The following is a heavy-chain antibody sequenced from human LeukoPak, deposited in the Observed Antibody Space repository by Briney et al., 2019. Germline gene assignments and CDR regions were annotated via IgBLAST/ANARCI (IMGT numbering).Heavy chain of an antibody. D-gene: IGHD2-8*01. J-gene: IGHJ6*02. CDR3: ASKAVYAIPDFYYYYGMDV. V-gene: IGHV1-2*02. Sequence: ASVKVSCTASGYTFTGYYMHWVRQAPGQGLEWMGWINPNSGGTNYAQKFQGRVTMTRDTSISTAYMELSRLRSDDTAVYYCASKAVYAIPDFYYYYGMDVWGQGTTVTVSS. CDR1: GYTFTGYY. CDR2: INPNSGGT.